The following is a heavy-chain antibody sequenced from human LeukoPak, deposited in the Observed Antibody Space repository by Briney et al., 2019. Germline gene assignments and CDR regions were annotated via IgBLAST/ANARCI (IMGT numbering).Heavy chain of an antibody. J-gene: IGHJ4*02. V-gene: IGHV1-69*13. CDR3: ARSGYSGSSQFDY. CDR1: GGTFSSYA. D-gene: IGHD1-26*01. CDR2: IIPIFGTA. Sequence: SVKVSCKASGGTFSSYAISWVRQAPGQGLEWMGGIIPIFGTANYAQKFQGRVTITADESTSTAYMELNSLRSEDTAVFYCARSGYSGSSQFDYWGQGTLVTVSS.